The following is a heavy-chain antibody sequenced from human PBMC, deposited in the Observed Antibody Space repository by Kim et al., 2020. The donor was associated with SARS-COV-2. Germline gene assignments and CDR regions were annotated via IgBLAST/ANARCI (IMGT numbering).Heavy chain of an antibody. CDR2: IRSKAYGGTT. CDR1: GFTFGDYA. J-gene: IGHJ6*02. D-gene: IGHD3-10*01. V-gene: IGHV3-49*03. CDR3: TRDQAVEVRFGEFYYLGYGMDV. Sequence: GGSLRLSCTASGFTFGDYAMSWFRQAPGKGLEWVGFIRSKAYGGTTEYAASVKGRFTISRDDSKSIAYLQMNSLKTEDTAVYYCTRDQAVEVRFGEFYYLGYGMDVWGQGTTVTVSS.